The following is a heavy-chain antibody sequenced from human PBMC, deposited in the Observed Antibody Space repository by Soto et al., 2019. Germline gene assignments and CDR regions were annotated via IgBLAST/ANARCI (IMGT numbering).Heavy chain of an antibody. CDR1: GFTFSSYA. V-gene: IGHV3-23*01. CDR3: AKGPTMIVVVPVGY. Sequence: EVQLLESGGGLVQPGGPLRLSCAASGFTFSSYAMSWVRQAPGKGLEWVSAISGSGGSTYYADSVKGRFTISRDNSKNTLYLQMNSLRAEDTAVYYCAKGPTMIVVVPVGYWGQGTLVTVSS. D-gene: IGHD3-22*01. CDR2: ISGSGGST. J-gene: IGHJ4*02.